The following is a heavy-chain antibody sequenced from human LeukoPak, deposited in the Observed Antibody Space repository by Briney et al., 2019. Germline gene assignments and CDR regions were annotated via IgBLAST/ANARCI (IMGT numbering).Heavy chain of an antibody. D-gene: IGHD3-10*01. Sequence: GESLKISCKGSGYSFATYWIGWVRQMPGKGLEWMGIIHPGDSDTRYSPSFQGQATISADKSISTLYLQWSSLKASDTAMYYCARGVKAIWFGELFPFDYWGQGTLVTVSS. CDR1: GYSFATYW. J-gene: IGHJ4*02. V-gene: IGHV5-51*01. CDR3: ARGVKAIWFGELFPFDY. CDR2: IHPGDSDT.